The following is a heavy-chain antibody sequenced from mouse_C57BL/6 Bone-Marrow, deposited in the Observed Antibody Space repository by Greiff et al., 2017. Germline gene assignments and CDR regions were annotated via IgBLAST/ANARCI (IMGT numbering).Heavy chain of an antibody. Sequence: VQLQQSGTVLARPGASVKMSCKTSGYTFTSYWMHWVKQRPGQGLEWIGAIYPGNSDTSYNQKFKGKAKLTAVTSASTAYMELSSLTNEDSAVYYCTRLPLYYDYDWVAYWGQGTLVTVSA. J-gene: IGHJ3*01. D-gene: IGHD2-4*01. CDR1: GYTFTSYW. CDR2: IYPGNSDT. CDR3: TRLPLYYDYDWVAY. V-gene: IGHV1-5*01.